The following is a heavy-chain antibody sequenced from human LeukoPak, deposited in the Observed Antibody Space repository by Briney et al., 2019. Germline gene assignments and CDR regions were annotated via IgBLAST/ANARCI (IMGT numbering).Heavy chain of an antibody. Sequence: SETLSLACTVSGGSISSYYWSWIRQPPGKGLEWIGYIYYSGSTNYNPSLKSRVTISVDTSKNQFSLKLSSVTAADTAVYYCARGFRIQLWSHNFDYWGQGTLVTVSS. CDR1: GGSISSYY. D-gene: IGHD5-18*01. CDR2: IYYSGST. CDR3: ARGFRIQLWSHNFDY. V-gene: IGHV4-59*01. J-gene: IGHJ4*02.